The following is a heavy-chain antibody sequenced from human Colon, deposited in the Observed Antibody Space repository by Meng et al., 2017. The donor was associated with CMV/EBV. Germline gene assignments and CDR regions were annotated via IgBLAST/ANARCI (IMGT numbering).Heavy chain of an antibody. J-gene: IGHJ4*02. V-gene: IGHV3-15*01. CDR3: TTELGVGNSQESY. CDR2: IKSETDGGTT. CDR1: GFTFSSYA. D-gene: IGHD1-7*01. Sequence: GESLKISCAASGFTFSSYAMSWVRQAPGKGLEWVGRIKSETDGGTTDYAAPVKGRFTISRDDSKTTLYVQMNSLRTEDTAVYYCTTELGVGNSQESYWGQGTLVTVSS.